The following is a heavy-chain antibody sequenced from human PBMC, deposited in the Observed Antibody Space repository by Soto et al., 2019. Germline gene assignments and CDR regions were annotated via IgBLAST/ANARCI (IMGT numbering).Heavy chain of an antibody. CDR3: ARESEDLTSNFDY. Sequence: EVQLVESGGGLVKPGGSLRLSCAASGFTFTRYTMNWVRQAPGKGLEWVSSISTTTNYIYYGDSMKGRFTISRYNAKNTLYLEMNSLRAEDTAVYYCARESEDLTSNFDYWGQGTLVTVSS. V-gene: IGHV3-21*06. CDR2: ISTTTNYI. CDR1: GFTFTRYT. J-gene: IGHJ4*02.